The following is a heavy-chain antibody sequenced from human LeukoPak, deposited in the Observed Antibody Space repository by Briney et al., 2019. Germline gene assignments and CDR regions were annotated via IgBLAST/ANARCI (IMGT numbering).Heavy chain of an antibody. CDR3: ATRRGYSGYEAYYMDV. Sequence: ASVKVSCKASGYTFTGYYMHWVRQAPGQGLEWMGWMNPNSGNTGYAQKFQGRVTMTRNTSISTAYMELSSLRSEDTAVYYCATRRGYSGYEAYYMDVWGKGTTVTISS. J-gene: IGHJ6*03. V-gene: IGHV1-8*02. D-gene: IGHD5-12*01. CDR2: MNPNSGNT. CDR1: GYTFTGYY.